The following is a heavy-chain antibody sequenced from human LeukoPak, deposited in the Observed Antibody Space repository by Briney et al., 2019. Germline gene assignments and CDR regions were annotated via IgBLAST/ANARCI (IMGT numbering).Heavy chain of an antibody. V-gene: IGHV5-51*01. CDR1: GYSFTSYW. Sequence: GESLKISCKGSGYSFTSYWIGWVRQMPGKGLEWMGIIYPGDSDTRYGPSFQGQVTISADNSISTAYLQCSSLKASDTAMYYCARLPWVSSSSHWFDPWGQGTLVTVSS. CDR2: IYPGDSDT. J-gene: IGHJ5*02. D-gene: IGHD6-6*01. CDR3: ARLPWVSSSSHWFDP.